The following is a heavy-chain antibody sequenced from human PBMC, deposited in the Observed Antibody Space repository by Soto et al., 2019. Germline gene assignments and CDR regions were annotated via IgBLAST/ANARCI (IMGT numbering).Heavy chain of an antibody. CDR2: IYYSGST. J-gene: IGHJ5*02. D-gene: IGHD6-19*01. V-gene: IGHV4-39*01. CDR3: ARRQWPPRENWFDP. Sequence: SETLSLTCTVSGGSISSSSYYWGWIRQPPGKGLEWIGSIYYSGSTYYNPSLKSRVTISVGTSKNQFSLKLSSVTAADTAVYYCARRQWPPRENWFDPWGQGTLVTVSS. CDR1: GGSISSSSYY.